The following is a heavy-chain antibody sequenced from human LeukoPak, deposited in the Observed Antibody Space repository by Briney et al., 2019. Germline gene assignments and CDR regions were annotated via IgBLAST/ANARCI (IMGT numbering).Heavy chain of an antibody. CDR3: ARADSPPGPLYYYYGMDV. CDR2: IIPIFGTA. V-gene: IGHV1-69*13. Sequence: SVKVSCKASGGTFSSYAISWVRQAPGQGLEWMGGIIPIFGTANYAQKFQGRVTITADESTSTAYMELSSLRSEDTAVYYCARADSPPGPLYYYYGMDVWGQGTTVTVSS. D-gene: IGHD3-22*01. CDR1: GGTFSSYA. J-gene: IGHJ6*02.